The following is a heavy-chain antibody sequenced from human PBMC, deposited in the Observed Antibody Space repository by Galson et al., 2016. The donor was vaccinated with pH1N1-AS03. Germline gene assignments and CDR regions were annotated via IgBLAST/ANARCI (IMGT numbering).Heavy chain of an antibody. CDR3: VRNRGSRGFHADWYFDV. D-gene: IGHD2-15*01. CDR2: ISRESDAK. Sequence: WIRRAPGKGLEWISSISRESDAKYYADSVKGRFTISRDNVETALYLQMDSLRGEDTAVYYCVRNRGSRGFHADWYFDVWGPGTVVSVSS. J-gene: IGHJ2*01. V-gene: IGHV3-48*01.